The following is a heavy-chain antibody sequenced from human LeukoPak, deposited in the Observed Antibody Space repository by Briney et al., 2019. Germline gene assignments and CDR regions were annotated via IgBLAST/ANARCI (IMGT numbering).Heavy chain of an antibody. D-gene: IGHD2-2*03. Sequence: PSETLSLTCTVSGGSISSSNYYWGWIRQPPGKGLEWIGSINYSGDTYSNPSLKSRLTISVDTSKNQLSLKLSSVTAADTAVYYCARVDIVVVPSAAFDFWGQGTLVTVSS. CDR3: ARVDIVVVPSAAFDF. V-gene: IGHV4-39*01. CDR1: GGSISSSNYY. J-gene: IGHJ4*02. CDR2: INYSGDT.